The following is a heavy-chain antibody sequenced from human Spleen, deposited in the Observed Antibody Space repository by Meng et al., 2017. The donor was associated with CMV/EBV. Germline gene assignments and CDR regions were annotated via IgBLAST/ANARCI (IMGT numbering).Heavy chain of an antibody. Sequence: GGSLRLSCAASGFTFSSYSMNWVRQAPGKGLEWVSYISSSSSTTYYADSVKGRFTISRDNSKNTLYLQMNSLRADDTALYYCAKLFGPRGYSRSYFDYWGQGTLVTVSS. CDR2: ISSSSSTT. D-gene: IGHD5-18*01. J-gene: IGHJ4*02. CDR1: GFTFSSYS. V-gene: IGHV3-48*01. CDR3: AKLFGPRGYSRSYFDY.